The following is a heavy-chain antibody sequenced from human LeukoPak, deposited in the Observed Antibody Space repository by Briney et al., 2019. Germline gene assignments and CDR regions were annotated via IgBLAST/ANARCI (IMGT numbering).Heavy chain of an antibody. D-gene: IGHD5-18*01. V-gene: IGHV3-30*03. Sequence: SGGSLRLSCAASGFTVSSNYMSWVRQAPGKGLEGVAVISYDGSNKYYADCVKGRFTISRDNSKNTLYLQMNSLRAEDTAVYYCARSSSMVTFDYWGQGTLVTVSS. CDR1: GFTVSSNY. CDR3: ARSSSMVTFDY. J-gene: IGHJ4*02. CDR2: ISYDGSNK.